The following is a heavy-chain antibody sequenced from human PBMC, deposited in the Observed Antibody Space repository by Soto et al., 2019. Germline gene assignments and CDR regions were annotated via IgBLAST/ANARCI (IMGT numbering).Heavy chain of an antibody. J-gene: IGHJ6*02. CDR2: MYYSGST. CDR1: GGSISSSNSY. CDR3: ARSRPNYYYHYGMDV. Sequence: PSETLSLTCTVSGGSISSSNSYWGWIRQPPGKGLEWIGSMYYSGSTNYNPSLKSRVTISVDTSKNQFSLKLSSVTAADTAVYYCARSRPNYYYHYGMDVWGQGTSVTVSS. V-gene: IGHV4-39*07.